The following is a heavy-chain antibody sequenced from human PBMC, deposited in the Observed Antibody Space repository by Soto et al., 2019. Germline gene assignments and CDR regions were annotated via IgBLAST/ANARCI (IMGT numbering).Heavy chain of an antibody. Sequence: TSETLSLTCTVSGGSISSYYWSWIRQPPGKGLEWIGYIYYSGSTNYNPSLKSRVTISVDTSKNQFSLKLSSMTAADTAVYYCARQWGSSAPFDYWGQGTLVTVSS. CDR3: ARQWGSSAPFDY. CDR2: IYYSGST. D-gene: IGHD6-6*01. CDR1: GGSISSYY. V-gene: IGHV4-59*08. J-gene: IGHJ4*02.